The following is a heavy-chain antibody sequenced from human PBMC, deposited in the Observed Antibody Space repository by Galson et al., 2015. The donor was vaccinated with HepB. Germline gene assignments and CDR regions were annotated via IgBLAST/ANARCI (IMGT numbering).Heavy chain of an antibody. V-gene: IGHV4-31*03. CDR3: ARERAYSSSWYANDYFDY. CDR1: GGSISSGGYY. J-gene: IGHJ4*02. CDR2: IYYSGST. D-gene: IGHD6-13*01. Sequence: TLSLTCTVSGGSISSGGYYWSWIRQHPGKGLEWIGYIYYSGSTYYNPSLKSRVTISVDTSKNQFSLKLSSVTAADTAVYYCARERAYSSSWYANDYFDYWGQGTLVTVSS.